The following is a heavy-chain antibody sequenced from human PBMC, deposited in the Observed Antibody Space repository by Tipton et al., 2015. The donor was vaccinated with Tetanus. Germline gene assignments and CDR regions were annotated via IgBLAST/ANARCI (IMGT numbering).Heavy chain of an antibody. Sequence: TLSLTCTVSGGSISSGGYYWGWIRQPPGKGLEWIGTIYNTGTTYFNPSLKSRVTMSVDTSKQQVSLRLSSVTAADTAVYYCAKELERPHSLFDYWGQGTLVTVSS. CDR1: GGSISSGGYY. CDR2: IYNTGTT. J-gene: IGHJ4*02. CDR3: AKELERPHSLFDY. V-gene: IGHV4-39*02. D-gene: IGHD3-3*01.